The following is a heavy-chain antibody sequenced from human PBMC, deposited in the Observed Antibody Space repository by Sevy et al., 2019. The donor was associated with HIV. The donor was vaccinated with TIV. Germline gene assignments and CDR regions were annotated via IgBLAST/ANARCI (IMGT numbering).Heavy chain of an antibody. Sequence: GGSLRLSCAASRFTFSSHDMHWVRQATGKGLEWISSIGTVGDKYYIGSVKGRFTISREDAKKSFYLQMNSLRDDDTAVYYCARGQRLAPPWGFDLWGRGTLVTVSS. D-gene: IGHD6-25*01. CDR3: ARGQRLAPPWGFDL. CDR2: IGTVGDK. J-gene: IGHJ2*01. V-gene: IGHV3-13*01. CDR1: RFTFSSHD.